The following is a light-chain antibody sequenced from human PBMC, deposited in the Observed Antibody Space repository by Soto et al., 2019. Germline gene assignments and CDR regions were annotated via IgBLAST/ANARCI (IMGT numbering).Light chain of an antibody. Sequence: AIQMTQSPSSLSAPVGDRVTIACRASQGIRNDLGWYQQKPGKAPKLLIYAASNLQSGVPSRFSGSGSGTDFTLIISGLQPEDFATYYCAQDYIFPRTFGQGTKVDIK. J-gene: IGKJ1*01. CDR2: AAS. CDR3: AQDYIFPRT. CDR1: QGIRND. V-gene: IGKV1-6*01.